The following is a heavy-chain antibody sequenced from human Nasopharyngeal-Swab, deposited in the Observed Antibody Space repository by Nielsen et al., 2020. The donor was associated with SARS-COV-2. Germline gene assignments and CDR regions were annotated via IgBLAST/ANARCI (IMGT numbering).Heavy chain of an antibody. D-gene: IGHD6-19*01. J-gene: IGHJ3*02. CDR1: GFNVSRFG. CDR2: ISYDGSIQ. CDR3: ARGAVAGRNAFDI. V-gene: IGHV3-30*03. Sequence: GGSLRLSCAASGFNVSRFGMHWVRQAPVKGLQWMAFISYDGSIQSYADSVKGRFTFSRDTSKNTLYLHMNNLRPEDTAVYYCARGAVAGRNAFDIWGQGTMVTVSS.